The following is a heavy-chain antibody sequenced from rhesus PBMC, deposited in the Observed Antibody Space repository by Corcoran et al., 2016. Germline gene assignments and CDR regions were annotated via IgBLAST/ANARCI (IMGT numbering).Heavy chain of an antibody. V-gene: IGHV4S14*01. CDR3: ARGYSWNNVGWYFDL. CDR1: GGSISAYYY. J-gene: IGHJ2*01. D-gene: IGHD1-20*01. CDR2: INGSGGSN. Sequence: QVQLQESGPGLVKPSETLSLTCAVSGGSISAYYYWSWIRQPPGKGLEWIGSINGSGGSNYLNPFLQSRVPLSVDKSKNQYALKLRSVSAADTAVYYCARGYSWNNVGWYFDLWGPGTPITISS.